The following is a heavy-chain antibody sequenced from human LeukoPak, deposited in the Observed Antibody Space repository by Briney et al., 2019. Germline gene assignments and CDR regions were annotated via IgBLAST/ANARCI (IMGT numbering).Heavy chain of an antibody. Sequence: GGSLRLSCAPSGFTFTNYAMNWVRQAPGKGLEWVSAVTGPGDTTYYADSVKGRFFMSREDSKTTVYLQMSSLRAEDTAIYYCAKGAEIDLWGQGTLVTVSS. CDR1: GFTFTNYA. D-gene: IGHD3-16*01. CDR2: VTGPGDTT. V-gene: IGHV3-23*01. J-gene: IGHJ5*02. CDR3: AKGAEIDL.